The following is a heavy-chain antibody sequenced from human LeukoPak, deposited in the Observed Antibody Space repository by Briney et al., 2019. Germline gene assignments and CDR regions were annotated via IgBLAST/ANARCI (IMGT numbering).Heavy chain of an antibody. CDR3: VRDGLGTYPLDY. V-gene: IGHV3-23*01. D-gene: IGHD3-10*01. CDR2: ISGSGGST. Sequence: PGGSLRLSCAASGFIFSSYAMSWVRQAPGKGLEWVSTISGSGGSTYYADSVKGRFTISRDNSKNTVYLQMNSLSAEDTALYYCVRDGLGTYPLDYWGQATLVTVSS. J-gene: IGHJ4*02. CDR1: GFIFSSYA.